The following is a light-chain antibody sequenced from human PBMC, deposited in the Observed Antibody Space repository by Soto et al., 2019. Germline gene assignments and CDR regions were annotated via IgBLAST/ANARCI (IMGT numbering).Light chain of an antibody. V-gene: IGKV3-20*01. Sequence: EIVLTQSPGTLSLSPGETASLSCRASPSVRNSYLAWYQQKPGQPPRLLIYGAASSRASGIPDRFSGSESGTDFTLTISRLEPEDFAVYSCQHYGNTPYTFGQGTKLEIK. CDR1: PSVRNSY. CDR3: QHYGNTPYT. J-gene: IGKJ2*01. CDR2: GAAS.